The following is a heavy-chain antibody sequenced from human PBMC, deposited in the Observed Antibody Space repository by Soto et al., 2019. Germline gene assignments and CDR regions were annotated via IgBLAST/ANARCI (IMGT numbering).Heavy chain of an antibody. Sequence: ASVKVSCKVCGYTLTELSIHWVRQAPAKGLEWMGGFDPEDGETIFAQKFQGRLTMTEETSTDTTYMELSSLRSEDTAVYYCATYNDGGESYTDNGMQVWGQRTRVTVS. CDR2: FDPEDGET. CDR3: ATYNDGGESYTDNGMQV. D-gene: IGHD3-10*01. V-gene: IGHV1-24*01. J-gene: IGHJ6*02. CDR1: GYTLTELS.